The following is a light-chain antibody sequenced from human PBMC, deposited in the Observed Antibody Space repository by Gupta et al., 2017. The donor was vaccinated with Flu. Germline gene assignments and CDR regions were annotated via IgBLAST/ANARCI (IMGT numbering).Light chain of an antibody. CDR1: RSVSSGYNY. J-gene: IGLJ2*01. CDR3: GSYGAVGV. CDR2: ASS. V-gene: IGLV2-14*01. Sequence: GQSTPSSGSGTRSVSSGYNYVSWHQQHPDDAPKLMIDASSKRPSGVSTLFSGSNAGNAASLAFAGRQAEDEDDYYCGSYGAVGVFGGGTKVTVL.